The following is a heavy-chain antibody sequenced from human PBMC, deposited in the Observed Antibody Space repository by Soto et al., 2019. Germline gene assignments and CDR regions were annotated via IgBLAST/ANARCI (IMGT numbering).Heavy chain of an antibody. J-gene: IGHJ4*02. CDR2: ISYSGST. D-gene: IGHD3-22*01. CDR3: ARDRGYDSSLGLYY. CDR1: GGSISSGGYY. V-gene: IGHV4-31*03. Sequence: QVQLQESGPGLVKPSQTLSLTCTVSGGSISSGGYYWSCIRQHPGKGLEGIGYISYSGSTYYNPYLKSRVTLSVDTSTKQFSLKLSSVTAADTAVYYCARDRGYDSSLGLYYWGQGTLVTVSS.